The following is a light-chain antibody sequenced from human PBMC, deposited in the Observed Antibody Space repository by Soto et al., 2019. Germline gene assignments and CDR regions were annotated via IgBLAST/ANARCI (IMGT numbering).Light chain of an antibody. V-gene: IGKV3-20*01. CDR2: GAS. CDR3: QQYGDSVFT. Sequence: EFVLTQSPGTLSLSPGERATLSCRASQSFRSSYLTWYHQKPGQAPRLLIFGASSRATGTPERISGGGSGTDYSLTINRLEPEDCGVYYCQQYGDSVFTFGPGTTVEIK. J-gene: IGKJ3*01. CDR1: QSFRSSY.